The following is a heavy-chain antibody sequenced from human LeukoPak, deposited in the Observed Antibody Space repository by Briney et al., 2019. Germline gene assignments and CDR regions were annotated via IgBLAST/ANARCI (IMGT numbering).Heavy chain of an antibody. J-gene: IGHJ4*02. Sequence: GGSLRLSCAASGFIFSDSPMYWVRQASGKGLEWVGRIRSKDNDYATVYAASVKGRFTISRDDSKSMAYLQMNSLKIEDTAMYYCVRHRPQSRTWYDTFGLWGQGTLVTVSS. V-gene: IGHV3-73*01. D-gene: IGHD1-1*01. CDR1: GFIFSDSP. CDR3: VRHRPQSRTWYDTFGL. CDR2: IRSKDNDYAT.